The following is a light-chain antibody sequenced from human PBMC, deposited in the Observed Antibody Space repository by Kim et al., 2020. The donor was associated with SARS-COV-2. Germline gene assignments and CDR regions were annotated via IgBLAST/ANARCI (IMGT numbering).Light chain of an antibody. CDR2: DVS. CDR3: SSYTDTNTLI. Sequence: GQSATTSCTGSHRAIGRYNNVSWYQNHPGGPPRLMIYDVSRRPSGVPDRFSGSKSGNTASLTVSGLQAEDEADYYCSSYTDTNTLIFGGGTKVTVL. V-gene: IGLV2-8*01. J-gene: IGLJ2*01. CDR1: HRAIGRYNN.